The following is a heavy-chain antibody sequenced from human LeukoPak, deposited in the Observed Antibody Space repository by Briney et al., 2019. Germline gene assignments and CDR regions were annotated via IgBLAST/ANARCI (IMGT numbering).Heavy chain of an antibody. CDR1: GYTFTGYY. D-gene: IGHD6-13*01. J-gene: IGHJ4*02. CDR3: ARALRTYSSSWYAFGY. CDR2: INPNSGGT. V-gene: IGHV1-2*02. Sequence: ASVTVSCKASGYTFTGYYMHWVRQAPGQGLEWMGWINPNSGGTNYAQKFQGRVTMTRDTSISTAYMELSSLRSKDTAVYYCARALRTYSSSWYAFGYWGQGTLVTVSS.